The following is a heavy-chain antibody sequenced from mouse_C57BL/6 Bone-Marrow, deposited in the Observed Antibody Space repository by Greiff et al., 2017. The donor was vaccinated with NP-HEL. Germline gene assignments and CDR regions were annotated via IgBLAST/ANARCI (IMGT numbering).Heavy chain of an antibody. V-gene: IGHV14-4*01. CDR2: IDPENGDT. CDR3: TTRFHYAMDY. CDR1: GFNIKDDY. Sequence: EVQLQQSGAELVRPGASVKLSCTASGFNIKDDYMHWVKQRPEQGLEWIGWIDPENGDTEYASKFQGKATITADTSSNTAYLQLSSLTSEDTAVYYCTTRFHYAMDYWGQGTSVTVSS. J-gene: IGHJ4*01.